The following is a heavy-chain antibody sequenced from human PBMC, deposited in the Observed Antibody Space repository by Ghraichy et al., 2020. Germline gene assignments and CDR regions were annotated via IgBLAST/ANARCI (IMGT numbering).Heavy chain of an antibody. Sequence: GGSLRLSCAASGFTFTSDWMHWVRQAPGKGLECVSRINGDGTTTDYADSVKGRFTISRDNAKNTLYLQMNSLRVEDTAVYYCAKGGDYGGNSGWYFGLWGRGTLVTVSS. CDR3: AKGGDYGGNSGWYFGL. J-gene: IGHJ2*01. CDR1: GFTFTSDW. D-gene: IGHD4-23*01. CDR2: INGDGTTT. V-gene: IGHV3-74*01.